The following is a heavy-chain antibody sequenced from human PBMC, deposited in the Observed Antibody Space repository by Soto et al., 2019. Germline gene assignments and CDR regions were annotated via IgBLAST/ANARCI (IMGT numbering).Heavy chain of an antibody. CDR3: ARDYNKDSGYDLFDY. J-gene: IGHJ4*02. Sequence: PGGSLRLSCGASGFTFGSYAGHWVRQAPGKGLEWVAVISYDGSNKYYADSVKGRFTISRDNSKNTLYLQMNSLRAEDTAVYYCARDYNKDSGYDLFDYWGQGTLVTVSS. D-gene: IGHD5-12*01. CDR1: GFTFGSYA. V-gene: IGHV3-30-3*01. CDR2: ISYDGSNK.